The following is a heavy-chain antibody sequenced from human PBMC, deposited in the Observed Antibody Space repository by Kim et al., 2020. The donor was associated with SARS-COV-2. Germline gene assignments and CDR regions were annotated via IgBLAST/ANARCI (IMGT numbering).Heavy chain of an antibody. CDR1: GGTFSSYA. D-gene: IGHD3-10*01. V-gene: IGHV1-69*13. J-gene: IGHJ2*01. CDR3: ARVSPAPRDEKNPGSGSCYLNTPASIHWYFDL. Sequence: SVKVSCKASGGTFSSYAISWVRQAPGQGLEWMGGIIPIFGTANYAQKFQGRVTITADESTSTAYMELSSLRSEDTAVYYCARVSPAPRDEKNPGSGSCYLNTPASIHWYFDLWGRGTLVTVSS. CDR2: IIPIFGTA.